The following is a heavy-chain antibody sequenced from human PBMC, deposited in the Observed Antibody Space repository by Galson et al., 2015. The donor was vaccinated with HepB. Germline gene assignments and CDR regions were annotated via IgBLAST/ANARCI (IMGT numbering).Heavy chain of an antibody. Sequence: SCKASGYSFTSYHMHWVRQAPGQGLEWMGIINPDGGSTTYAQKFQGRVTMTRDTSTSTIYMELSSLRSEDTAVYYCARDYDSSGRGDYFDYWGQGTLVTVSS. J-gene: IGHJ4*02. CDR3: ARDYDSSGRGDYFDY. CDR1: GYSFTSYH. V-gene: IGHV1-46*01. CDR2: INPDGGST. D-gene: IGHD3-22*01.